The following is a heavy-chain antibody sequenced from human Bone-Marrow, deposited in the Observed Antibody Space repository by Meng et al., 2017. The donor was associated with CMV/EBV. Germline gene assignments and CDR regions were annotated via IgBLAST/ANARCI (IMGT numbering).Heavy chain of an antibody. CDR2: MRSISYGGAT. CDR1: GFTFGDYA. CDR3: TRVPGNYGGHSEFDY. V-gene: IGHV3-49*04. Sequence: GESLKISCTGSGFTFGDYAMNWVRQAPGKGLEWVGFMRSISYGGATEYAASVKGRFTISRDDSKRIAYLQMDSLKTEDTAVYYCTRVPGNYGGHSEFDYWGQGTLVTVSS. J-gene: IGHJ4*02. D-gene: IGHD4-23*01.